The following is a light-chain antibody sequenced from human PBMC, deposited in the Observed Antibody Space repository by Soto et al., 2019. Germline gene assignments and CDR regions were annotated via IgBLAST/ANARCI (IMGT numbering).Light chain of an antibody. V-gene: IGLV2-14*03. J-gene: IGLJ3*02. CDR2: DVT. Sequence: QSALTQPASVSGSPGQSITISCTGTSSDICGYNFVSWYQQHPGKAPKLMIFDVTNRPSGVSDRFSGSKSGETASLTISGLQAEDEADYYCSSYTGSSTLVVFGGGTKLTVL. CDR3: SSYTGSSTLVV. CDR1: SSDICGYNF.